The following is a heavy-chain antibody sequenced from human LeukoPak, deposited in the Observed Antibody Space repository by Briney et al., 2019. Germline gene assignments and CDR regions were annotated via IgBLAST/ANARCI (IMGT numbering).Heavy chain of an antibody. CDR1: GGSFSGYY. V-gene: IGHV4-59*01. J-gene: IGHJ4*02. Sequence: SETLSLTCAVYGGSFSGYYWSWIRQPPGKGLEWIGYIYYSGSTNYNPSLKSRVTISVDTSKNQFSLKLSSVTAADTAVYYCASLSSSWLDYWGQGTLVTVSS. CDR2: IYYSGST. CDR3: ASLSSSWLDY. D-gene: IGHD6-13*01.